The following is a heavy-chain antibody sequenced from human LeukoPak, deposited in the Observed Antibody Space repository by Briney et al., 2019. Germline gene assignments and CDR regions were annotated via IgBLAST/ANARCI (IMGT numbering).Heavy chain of an antibody. CDR1: GFTFSSYS. CDR2: ISSSSSSI. V-gene: IGHV3-48*01. J-gene: IGHJ4*02. CDR3: ARGDFDY. Sequence: GGSLRLSCAASGFTFSSYSMNWVRQAPGKGLEWLSYISSSSSSIFYADSVKGRFTISRDNAKNSLYLQMNSLRAEDTAVYYCARGDFDYWGQGTLVTVSS.